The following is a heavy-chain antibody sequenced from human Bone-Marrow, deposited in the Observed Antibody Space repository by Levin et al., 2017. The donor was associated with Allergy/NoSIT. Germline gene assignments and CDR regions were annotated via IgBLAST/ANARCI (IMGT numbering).Heavy chain of an antibody. Sequence: ASVKVSCKASGGTFSSYAISWVRQAPGQGLEWMGGIIPIFGTANYAQKFQGRVTITADKSTSTAYMELSSLRSEDTAVYYCARHTIFGVVSDTTYGMDVWGQGTTVTVSS. CDR2: IIPIFGTA. V-gene: IGHV1-69*06. CDR1: GGTFSSYA. D-gene: IGHD3-3*01. J-gene: IGHJ6*02. CDR3: ARHTIFGVVSDTTYGMDV.